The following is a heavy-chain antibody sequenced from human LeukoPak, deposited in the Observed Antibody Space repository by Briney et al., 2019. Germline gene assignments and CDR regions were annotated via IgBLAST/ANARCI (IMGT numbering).Heavy chain of an antibody. Sequence: PSETLSLTCTVSGGSISSYYWSWIRQPPGKGLEWIGYIYSSGSTNYNPSLKSRVTISVDTSKNQFSLKLSSVTAADTAVYYCARNGRNVDCGGDCYSFDPWGQGTLVTVSS. J-gene: IGHJ5*02. CDR1: GGSISSYY. CDR3: ARNGRNVDCGGDCYSFDP. D-gene: IGHD2-21*02. V-gene: IGHV4-59*08. CDR2: IYSSGST.